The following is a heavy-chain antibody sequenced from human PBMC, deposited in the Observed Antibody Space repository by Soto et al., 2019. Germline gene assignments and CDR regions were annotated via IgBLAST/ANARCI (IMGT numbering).Heavy chain of an antibody. V-gene: IGHV3-48*02. CDR2: ISSSSSTI. CDR1: GFTFSSSS. D-gene: IGHD6-19*01. Sequence: EVQLLESGGGLVQPGGSLRLSCAASGFTFSSSSTNWVRQAPGKGLEWVSYISSSSSTIYYADSVKGRFTISRDNAKNSVYLQMNSLRDEDTAVYFCASNRYSSGLNYYWGQGTLVTVSS. J-gene: IGHJ4*02. CDR3: ASNRYSSGLNYY.